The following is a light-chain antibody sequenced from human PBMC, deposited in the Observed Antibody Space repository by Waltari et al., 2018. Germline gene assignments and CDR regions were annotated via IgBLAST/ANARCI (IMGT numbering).Light chain of an antibody. CDR2: RNN. J-gene: IGLJ2*01. Sequence: QSVLTQPPSASGTPGQTVTISCSGSSSNIGSNYVYWYQQLPGTAPKLLIYRNNQRPSGFPDRFSGSKSGTSASLAISGLRSEDEADYYCAAWDASLSGVVFGGGTKLTVL. CDR1: SSNIGSNY. V-gene: IGLV1-47*01. CDR3: AAWDASLSGVV.